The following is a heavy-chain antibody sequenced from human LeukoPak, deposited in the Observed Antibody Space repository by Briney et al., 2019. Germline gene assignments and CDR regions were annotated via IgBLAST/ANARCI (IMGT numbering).Heavy chain of an antibody. CDR3: ASEIAAAGIYYYYYGMDV. CDR1: GYTFTSYY. J-gene: IGHJ6*02. D-gene: IGHD6-13*01. Sequence: GASVKVSCKASGYTFTSYYMHWVRQAPGQGLEWMGIINPSGGSTSYAQKFQGRVTMTRDTSTSTVYMELSSLRSGDTAVYYCASEIAAAGIYYYYYGMDVWGQGTTVTVSS. CDR2: INPSGGST. V-gene: IGHV1-46*03.